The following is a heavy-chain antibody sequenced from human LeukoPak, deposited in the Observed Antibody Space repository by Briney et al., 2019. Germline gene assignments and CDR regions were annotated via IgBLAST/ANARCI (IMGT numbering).Heavy chain of an antibody. CDR3: ARVCSGGCPRFRGFFYF. CDR2: IRQDGSER. D-gene: IGHD6-19*01. J-gene: IGHJ4*02. V-gene: IGHV3-7*01. Sequence: PGGSLRLSCAASGFTFSSYAMNWVRQAPGKGLEWVANIRQDGSERDYADSVKGRFTISRDNAKNSLYLQMHSLRAEDTALYYCARVCSGGCPRFRGFFYFWGRGNVATVSS. CDR1: GFTFSSYA.